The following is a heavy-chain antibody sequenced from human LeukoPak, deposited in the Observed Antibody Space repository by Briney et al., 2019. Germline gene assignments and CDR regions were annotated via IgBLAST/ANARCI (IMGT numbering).Heavy chain of an antibody. CDR2: ISGSDGST. V-gene: IGHV3-23*01. D-gene: IGHD3-22*01. CDR1: GFTFSNYG. Sequence: GGSLRLSCAASGFTFSNYGMSWVRQAPGKGLEWVSPISGSDGSTYYADSVKGRFTISRDNSKNTLYLQMNSLRAEDTAVYYCAKDPYYYDSSGYYYGEDYWGQGTLVTVSS. J-gene: IGHJ4*02. CDR3: AKDPYYYDSSGYYYGEDY.